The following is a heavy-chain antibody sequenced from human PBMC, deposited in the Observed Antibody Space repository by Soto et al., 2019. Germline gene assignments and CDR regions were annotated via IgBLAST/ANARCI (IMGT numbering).Heavy chain of an antibody. D-gene: IGHD5-12*01. CDR1: GGSISSYY. CDR3: ASAPAYSGYAKPYYFDY. CDR2: IYYSGST. J-gene: IGHJ4*02. V-gene: IGHV4-59*01. Sequence: PSETLSLTCTVSGGSISSYYWSWIRQPPGKGLEWIGYIYYSGSTNYNPSLKSRVTISVDTSKNQFSLKLSSVTAADTAVYYCASAPAYSGYAKPYYFDYWGQGTLVTVSS.